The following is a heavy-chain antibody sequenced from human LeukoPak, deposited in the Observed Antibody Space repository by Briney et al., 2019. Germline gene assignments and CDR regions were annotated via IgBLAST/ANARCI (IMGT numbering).Heavy chain of an antibody. CDR2: ISAYNGNT. CDR1: GYTFTGYY. CDR3: VRDYYDSSGYYSLP. V-gene: IGHV1-18*04. Sequence: ASVMVSCKASGYTFTGYYMHWVRQAPGQGLEWMGWISAYNGNTNYAQKLQGRVTMTTDTSTTTAYMELRGLRSDDTAVYYCVRDYYDSSGYYSLPWGQGTLVTVSS. J-gene: IGHJ5*02. D-gene: IGHD3-22*01.